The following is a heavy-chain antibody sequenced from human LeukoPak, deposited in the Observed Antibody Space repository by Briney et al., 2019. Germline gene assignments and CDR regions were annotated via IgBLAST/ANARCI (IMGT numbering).Heavy chain of an antibody. CDR2: IIPIFGTA. Sequence: SVKVSCKASGGTFSSYAISWVRQAPGQGLEWMGGIIPIFGTANYAQKFQGRVTITADESTSTAYMELSSLRSEDTAVYYCARAGYYDSSGYYNYFDYWGQGTLVTVSS. J-gene: IGHJ4*02. D-gene: IGHD3-22*01. CDR1: GGTFSSYA. CDR3: ARAGYYDSSGYYNYFDY. V-gene: IGHV1-69*01.